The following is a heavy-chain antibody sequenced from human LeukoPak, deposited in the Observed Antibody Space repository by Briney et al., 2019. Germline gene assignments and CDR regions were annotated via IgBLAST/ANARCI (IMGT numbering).Heavy chain of an antibody. CDR3: ARVYSRSSMYFDY. V-gene: IGHV1-2*02. CDR2: INPNSGGT. Sequence: ASVKVSCKASGYTFTGYYMHWVRQAPGQGLEWMGWINPNSGGTNYAQKFQGRVTMTRDTSISTAYMELSRLRSDDTAVYYCARVYSRSSMYFDYWAREPWSPSPQ. J-gene: IGHJ4*02. CDR1: GYTFTGYY. D-gene: IGHD6-13*01.